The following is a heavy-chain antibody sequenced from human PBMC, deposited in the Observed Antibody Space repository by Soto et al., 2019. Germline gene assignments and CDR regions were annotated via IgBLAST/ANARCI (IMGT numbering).Heavy chain of an antibody. CDR2: INAGNGNT. Sequence: ASVKVSCKASGYTFTSYAMHWVRQAPGQRLEWMGWINAGNGNTKYSQKFQGRVTITRDASASTAYMELSSLRSEDTAVYYCARDYQSGGYYYYYGMDVWGQGTTVTVSS. V-gene: IGHV1-3*01. D-gene: IGHD2-2*01. CDR1: GYTFTSYA. CDR3: ARDYQSGGYYYYYGMDV. J-gene: IGHJ6*02.